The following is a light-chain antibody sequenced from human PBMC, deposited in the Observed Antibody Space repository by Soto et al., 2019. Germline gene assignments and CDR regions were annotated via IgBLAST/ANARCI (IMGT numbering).Light chain of an antibody. CDR3: LQDYNYPRT. CDR1: QGIRND. V-gene: IGKV1-6*01. J-gene: IGKJ1*01. Sequence: AIQMTQSPSSLSASVGDRVTITCGASQGIRNDLGWYQQKPGKAPKLLIYNASSLQSGVPSRFTGSGSGTDFTLTISSLQPEDFATYYCLQDYNYPRTFGQGTKVDI. CDR2: NAS.